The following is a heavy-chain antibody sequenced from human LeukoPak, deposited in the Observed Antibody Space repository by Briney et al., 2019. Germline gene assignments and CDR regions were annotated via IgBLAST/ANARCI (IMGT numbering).Heavy chain of an antibody. CDR2: ISGSGGST. CDR3: AKAYYYDSSGYHPFDY. CDR1: GFTFSSYA. J-gene: IGHJ4*02. Sequence: GGSLRLSCAASGFTFSSYAMSWVRQAPGKGLEWVSAISGSGGSTYYADSVKGRFTISRDNSRNTLYLQMNSLIAEDTAVYYCAKAYYYDSSGYHPFDYWGQGTLVTVSS. V-gene: IGHV3-23*01. D-gene: IGHD3-22*01.